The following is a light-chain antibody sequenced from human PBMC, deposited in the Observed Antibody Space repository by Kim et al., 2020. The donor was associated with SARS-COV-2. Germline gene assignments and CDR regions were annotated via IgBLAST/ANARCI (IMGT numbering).Light chain of an antibody. CDR3: QQYGSSPYT. V-gene: IGKV3-20*01. Sequence: LSPGERSTLSCRASQSVSSSYLAWYQQKPGQAPRLLIYGASSRATGIPDRFSGSGSGTDFTLTISRLEPEDFAVYYCQQYGSSPYTFGQGTKLEI. J-gene: IGKJ2*01. CDR1: QSVSSSY. CDR2: GAS.